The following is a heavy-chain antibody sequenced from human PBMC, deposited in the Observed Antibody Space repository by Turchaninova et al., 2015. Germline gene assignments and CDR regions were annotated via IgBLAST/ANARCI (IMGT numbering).Heavy chain of an antibody. CDR2: VSASGGDT. D-gene: IGHD6-13*01. CDR3: ARPPTEYRINWFSYYFAY. Sequence: AGSGFTFSTYAMDWVRQAPGKGLEWVSSVSASGGDTHYADSVQGRFTISRDNSKNTLYLQMNSLRVEDTAVYYCARPPTEYRINWFSYYFAYWGQGTLVTVSS. J-gene: IGHJ4*02. V-gene: IGHV3-23*01. CDR1: GFTFSTYA.